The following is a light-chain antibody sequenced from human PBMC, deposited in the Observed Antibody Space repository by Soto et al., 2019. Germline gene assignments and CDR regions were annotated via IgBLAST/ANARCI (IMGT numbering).Light chain of an antibody. J-gene: IGKJ2*01. CDR2: GAS. CDR1: QSVISDY. CDR3: QQYGSSVFT. V-gene: IGKV3-20*01. Sequence: ETVLMQSPGTLSLSPGETATLSCRASQSVISDYLAWYQQKPDQAPRLVIYGASGRAAGIPDRFNGSGSGTDFTLTISRLEPEDFAMYYCQQYGSSVFTFGQGTK.